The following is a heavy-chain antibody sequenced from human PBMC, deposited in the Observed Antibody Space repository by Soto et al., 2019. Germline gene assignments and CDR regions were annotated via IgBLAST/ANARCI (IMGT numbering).Heavy chain of an antibody. Sequence: PGGSLRLSCAASGFTFSTYGMSWVRQAPGKGLEWVSSISVSGGTPYYADSVKGRFTISRDNSKNTLYLQMNSLRAEDTALYYCAKAAAGSSGFKFDYWGQGALVTVSS. CDR3: AKAAAGSSGFKFDY. CDR1: GFTFSTYG. D-gene: IGHD6-19*01. J-gene: IGHJ4*02. V-gene: IGHV3-23*01. CDR2: ISVSGGTP.